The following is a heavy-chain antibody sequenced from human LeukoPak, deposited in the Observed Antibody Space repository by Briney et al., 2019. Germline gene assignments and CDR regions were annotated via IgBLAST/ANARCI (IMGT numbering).Heavy chain of an antibody. CDR3: ARDPGGIQLWFDY. V-gene: IGHV1-69*04. D-gene: IGHD5-18*01. CDR2: IIPILGIA. Sequence: GASVKVSCKASGGTFSSYAISWMRQAPGQGLEWMGRIIPILGIANYAQKFQGRVTITADKSTSTAYMELSSLRSEDTAVYYCARDPGGIQLWFDYWGQGTLVTVSS. J-gene: IGHJ4*02. CDR1: GGTFSSYA.